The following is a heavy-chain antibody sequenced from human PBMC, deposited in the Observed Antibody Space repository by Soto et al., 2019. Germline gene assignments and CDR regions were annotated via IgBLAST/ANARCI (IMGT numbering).Heavy chain of an antibody. J-gene: IGHJ5*02. CDR3: ATDLHTWDYGDHGWFDP. Sequence: QVQLVQSGAEVKKPGASVKVSCRASGYTFTSYAMHWVRQAPGQRLEWMGWINAGNGNTKYSQKFQGRVTITRDTSASTAYMELSSLRSEDTAVYYCATDLHTWDYGDHGWFDPWGQGTLVTVSS. D-gene: IGHD4-17*01. V-gene: IGHV1-3*01. CDR1: GYTFTSYA. CDR2: INAGNGNT.